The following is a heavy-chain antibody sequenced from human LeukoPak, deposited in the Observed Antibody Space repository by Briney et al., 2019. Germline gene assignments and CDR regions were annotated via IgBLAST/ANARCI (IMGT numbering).Heavy chain of an antibody. CDR3: ASGYYYDRGADY. D-gene: IGHD3-22*01. J-gene: IGHJ4*02. Sequence: PSETLSLTCTVSGGSISSSSYYWGWIRQPPGKGLEWIENIYYSGSTYYNPSLKSRVTISVDTSKNQFSLKLSSVTAADTAAYYCASGYYYDRGADYWGQGTLVTVSS. CDR1: GGSISSSSYY. CDR2: IYYSGST. V-gene: IGHV4-39*01.